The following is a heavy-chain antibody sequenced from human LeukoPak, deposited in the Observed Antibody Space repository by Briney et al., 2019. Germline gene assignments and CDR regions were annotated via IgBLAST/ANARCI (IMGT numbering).Heavy chain of an antibody. CDR1: GYTFTSYD. V-gene: IGHV1-8*03. D-gene: IGHD5-12*01. CDR3: ARGGGYDHYYYYMDV. Sequence: ASVKVSCKASGYTFTSYDINWVRQATGQGLEWMGWMNPNSGNTGYAQKFQGRVTITRNTSISTAYMELSSLRSEDTAVYYCARGGGYDHYYYYMDVWGKGTTVTVSS. CDR2: MNPNSGNT. J-gene: IGHJ6*03.